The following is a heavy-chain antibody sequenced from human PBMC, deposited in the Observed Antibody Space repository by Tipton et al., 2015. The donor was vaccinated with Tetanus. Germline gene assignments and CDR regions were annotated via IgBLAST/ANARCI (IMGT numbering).Heavy chain of an antibody. V-gene: IGHV4-39*01. J-gene: IGHJ4*02. Sequence: TLSLTCAVSGGSISSSSYYWGWIRQPPGKGLEWIGSIYYSGSTYYNPSLKSRVTISVDTSKNQFSLKLSSVTAADTAVYYCARREGATTFVVYWGQGTLVTVSS. CDR1: GGSISSSSYY. CDR3: ARREGATTFVVY. D-gene: IGHD1-26*01. CDR2: IYYSGST.